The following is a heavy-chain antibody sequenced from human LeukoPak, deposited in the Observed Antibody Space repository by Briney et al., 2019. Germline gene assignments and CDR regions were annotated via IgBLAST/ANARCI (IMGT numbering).Heavy chain of an antibody. CDR2: IYYSGST. CDR1: GGSITGDGHY. CDR3: ARGRYYGSGTIYFDY. Sequence: SQTLSLTCSVSGGSITGDGHYWTWIRQHPGRGLEGIGYIYYSGSTYDNTPLQSRGTISVETSRYKFSLRLSFVTAADTAVYYCARGRYYGSGTIYFDYWGQGILVTVSS. V-gene: IGHV4-31*03. J-gene: IGHJ4*02. D-gene: IGHD3-10*01.